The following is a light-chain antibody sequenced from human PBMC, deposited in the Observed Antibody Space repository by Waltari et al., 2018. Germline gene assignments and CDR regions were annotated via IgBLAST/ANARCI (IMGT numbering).Light chain of an antibody. CDR3: QQRSSWPLT. J-gene: IGKJ4*01. CDR1: QSVSSY. CDR2: DAF. V-gene: IGKV3-11*01. Sequence: EIVLTRSPATLSLSPGERATLSCRASQSVSSYLAWYQQKPGQAPRLLIYDAFNRATGIPARFSGSGSGTDFTLTISSLEPEDFAVYYCQQRSSWPLTFGGGTKVEIK.